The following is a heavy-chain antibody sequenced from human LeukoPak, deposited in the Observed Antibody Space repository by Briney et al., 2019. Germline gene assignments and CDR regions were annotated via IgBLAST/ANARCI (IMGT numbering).Heavy chain of an antibody. CDR1: GGSISSYY. CDR2: IYTSGST. J-gene: IGHJ4*02. CDR3: AREIDYYDSSGDYYLHFDY. D-gene: IGHD3-22*01. Sequence: SETLSLTCTVSGGSISSYYWSWIRQPAGKGLEWIGRIYTSGSTNYNPSLKSRVTMSVDTSKNHFSLNLSSVTAADTAVYFCAREIDYYDSSGDYYLHFDYWGQGTLVTVSS. V-gene: IGHV4-4*07.